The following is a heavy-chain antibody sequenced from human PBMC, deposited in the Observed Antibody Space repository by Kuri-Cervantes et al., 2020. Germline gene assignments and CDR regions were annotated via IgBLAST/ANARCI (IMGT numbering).Heavy chain of an antibody. CDR1: GFTFSDHY. V-gene: IGHV3-15*01. D-gene: IGHD4-11*01. CDR2: IKSKTDGGTT. J-gene: IGHJ3*02. Sequence: GESLKISCAASGFTFSDHYMDWVRQAPGKGLEWVGRIKSKTDGGTTDYAAPVKGRFTISRDDSKNTLYLQMNSLKTEDTAVYYCTRFYSTNAFDIWGQGTMVTVSS. CDR3: TRFYSTNAFDI.